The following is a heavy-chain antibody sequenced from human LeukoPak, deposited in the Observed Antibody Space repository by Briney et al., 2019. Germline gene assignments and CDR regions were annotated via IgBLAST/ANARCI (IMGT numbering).Heavy chain of an antibody. CDR1: GGSISSYY. J-gene: IGHJ5*02. Sequence: SETLSLTCTVSGGSISSYYWSWIRQPPGKGLEWIGYIYYSGSTNYNPSLKSRVTISVDTSKNQFSLKLSSVTAADTAVYYCARGRARVLWFGELLHNWFDPWGQGTLVTVSS. CDR2: IYYSGST. V-gene: IGHV4-59*08. CDR3: ARGRARVLWFGELLHNWFDP. D-gene: IGHD3-10*01.